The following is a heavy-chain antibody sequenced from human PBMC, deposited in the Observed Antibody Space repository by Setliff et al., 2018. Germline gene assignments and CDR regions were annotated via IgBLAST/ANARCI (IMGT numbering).Heavy chain of an antibody. CDR2: IHHSGKA. J-gene: IGHJ5*02. V-gene: IGHV4-38-2*01. CDR1: GFSVSSGYY. CDR3: ARAHTWSLPNDNSGYPGWFDP. D-gene: IGHD3-22*01. Sequence: KPSETLSLTCAVSGFSVSSGYYWGWIRQPPGKGLEWIVNIHHSGKAYYNPSLKSRVTMSVDTSKNHVSLKLSSVTAADTAVYYCARAHTWSLPNDNSGYPGWFDPWGQGTLVTVSS.